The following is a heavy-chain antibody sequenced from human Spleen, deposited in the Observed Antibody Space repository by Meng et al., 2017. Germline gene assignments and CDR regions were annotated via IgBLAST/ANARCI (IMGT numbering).Heavy chain of an antibody. D-gene: IGHD4-11*01. CDR3: ARGPTTMAHDFDY. CDR1: GGSFSDYY. Sequence: VRLPQWGPVLLRPSETLALSCVVSGGSFSDYYWSWFRQPPGKGLEWIGEINHSGSTNYNPSLESRATISVDTSQNNLSLKLSSVTAADSAVYYCARGPTTMAHDFDYWGQGTLVTVSS. J-gene: IGHJ4*02. V-gene: IGHV4-34*01. CDR2: INHSGST.